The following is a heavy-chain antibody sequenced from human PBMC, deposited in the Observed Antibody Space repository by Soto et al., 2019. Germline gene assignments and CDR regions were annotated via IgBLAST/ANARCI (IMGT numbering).Heavy chain of an antibody. J-gene: IGHJ6*04. Sequence: EVQLVESGGDLVQPGGSLRLSCAASGFTFSSYSMNWVRQAPGKGLEWVSYISSSTSNIYYADSVKGRFTISRDNAKNPLYLKMNSLRDEDTAAFYCGREGWLHLDYYYYAMDVWGKGTTVTVSS. CDR3: GREGWLHLDYYYYAMDV. V-gene: IGHV3-48*02. CDR2: ISSSTSNI. D-gene: IGHD5-12*01. CDR1: GFTFSSYS.